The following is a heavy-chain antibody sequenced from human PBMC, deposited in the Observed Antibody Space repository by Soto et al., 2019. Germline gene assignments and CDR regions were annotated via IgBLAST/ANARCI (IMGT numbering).Heavy chain of an antibody. CDR1: GGSFSGYY. J-gene: IGHJ1*01. CDR2: INHSGST. CDR3: ARGRSGRYCSGGSCHEYFQH. V-gene: IGHV4-34*01. D-gene: IGHD2-15*01. Sequence: QVQLQQWGAGLLKPSETLSLTCAVYGGSFSGYYWSWIRQPPGKGLEWIGEINHSGSTNYNPSLKSQVTISVDTSKNQFSLKLSSVTAADTAVYYCARGRSGRYCSGGSCHEYFQHWGQGTLVNVSS.